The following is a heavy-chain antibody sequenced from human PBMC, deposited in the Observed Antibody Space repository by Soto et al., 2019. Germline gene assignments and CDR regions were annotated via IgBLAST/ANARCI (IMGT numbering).Heavy chain of an antibody. Sequence: PSETLSLTCTVSGGSFSPNYWSWIRQPPGKGLECIGYISYSGSTNYNPSLKSRVTIFIDTSKNQFSLKLSSVTAADTAVYYCARGSGSYYAYWGQGTLVTVSS. V-gene: IGHV4-59*01. CDR3: ARGSGSYYAY. CDR1: GGSFSPNY. CDR2: ISYSGST. J-gene: IGHJ4*02. D-gene: IGHD1-26*01.